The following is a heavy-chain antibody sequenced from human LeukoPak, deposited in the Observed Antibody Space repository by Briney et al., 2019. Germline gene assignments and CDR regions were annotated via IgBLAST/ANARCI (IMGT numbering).Heavy chain of an antibody. Sequence: PSETLSLTCTVSGGSITGYYWGWIRQPPGKGLEWIAYIYYSGRTNYNPSLKSRVTISIDMSKNQFSLKVSSVSAADTAVYYCARAGGYSGYASNGGQGTLVTVSS. CDR3: ARAGGYSGYASN. J-gene: IGHJ4*02. V-gene: IGHV4-59*01. CDR1: GGSITGYY. CDR2: IYYSGRT. D-gene: IGHD5-12*01.